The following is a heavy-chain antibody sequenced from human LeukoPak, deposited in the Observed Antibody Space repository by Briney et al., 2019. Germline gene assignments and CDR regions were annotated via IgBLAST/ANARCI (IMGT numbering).Heavy chain of an antibody. Sequence: GRSLRLSCAASGFTFSSYGMHWVRQAPGKGLEWVAVIWFDGTNRYYADSVKGRFTISRDNSNNTLYLQMNNLSAEDTAVYYCARDFNSHCGGDCYSSGEFDYWGQGAVVTVSS. J-gene: IGHJ4*02. V-gene: IGHV3-33*01. D-gene: IGHD2-21*02. CDR3: ARDFNSHCGGDCYSSGEFDY. CDR2: IWFDGTNR. CDR1: GFTFSSYG.